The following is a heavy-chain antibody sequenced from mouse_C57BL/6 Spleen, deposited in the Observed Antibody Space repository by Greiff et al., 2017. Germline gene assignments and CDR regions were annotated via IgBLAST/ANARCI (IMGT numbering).Heavy chain of an antibody. Sequence: QVQLQQSGAELVKPGASVKLSCTASGYTFTNYWMHWVKQRPGQGLEWIGYISPGSGYTKYTQKFKDKATLTADKSSSTAYMQLSSLTYEDSAVDYCAREGYCNSVAYWGQGTLVTVSA. CDR2: ISPGSGYT. D-gene: IGHD2-1*01. CDR3: AREGYCNSVAY. J-gene: IGHJ3*01. V-gene: IGHV1-7*01. CDR1: GYTFTNYW.